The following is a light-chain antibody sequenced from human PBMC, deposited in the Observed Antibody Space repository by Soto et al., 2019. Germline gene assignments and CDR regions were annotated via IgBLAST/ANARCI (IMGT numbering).Light chain of an antibody. CDR1: QSINYW. CDR2: KAS. CDR3: QHYYSYPWT. J-gene: IGKJ1*01. V-gene: IGKV1-5*03. Sequence: DIQMTQSPSTLSASVGDRVNITCRASQSINYWLAWYQQKPGKAPNLLLYKASALETGVPSRFSGSGSGTEFTLTISSLQPDDFASYYCQHYYSYPWTFGLGTKVEIK.